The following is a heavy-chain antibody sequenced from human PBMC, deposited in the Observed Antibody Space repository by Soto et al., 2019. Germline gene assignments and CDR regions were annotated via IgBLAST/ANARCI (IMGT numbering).Heavy chain of an antibody. CDR2: MNPNSGNT. D-gene: IGHD3-10*01. V-gene: IGHV1-8*01. Sequence: GASVKVSCKASGYTFTSYDINWVRQATGQGLEWMGWMNPNSGNTGYAQKLQGRVTMTRNTSISTAYMKLSSLRSEDTAVNYSARAYGSGSYYPYYMDVWGKGTTVTVSS. CDR3: ARAYGSGSYYPYYMDV. J-gene: IGHJ6*03. CDR1: GYTFTSYD.